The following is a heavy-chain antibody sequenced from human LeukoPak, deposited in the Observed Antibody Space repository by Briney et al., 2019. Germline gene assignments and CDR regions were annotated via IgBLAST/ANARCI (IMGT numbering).Heavy chain of an antibody. J-gene: IGHJ4*02. Sequence: GRSLRLSCVASGFTFSSYGMHWVRQAPGKGLEWVAVISYDGSNKYYADSVKGRFTISRDNSKNTLYLQMNSLRAEDTAVYYCAKGVYSGYEPIDYWGQGTLVTVSS. CDR3: AKGVYSGYEPIDY. V-gene: IGHV3-30*18. CDR2: ISYDGSNK. D-gene: IGHD5-12*01. CDR1: GFTFSSYG.